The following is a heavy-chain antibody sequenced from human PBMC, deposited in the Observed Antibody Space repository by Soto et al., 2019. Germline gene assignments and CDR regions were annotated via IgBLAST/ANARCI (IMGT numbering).Heavy chain of an antibody. CDR2: IVTGADDT. CDR3: LKDRMNYNFVWDPFDI. J-gene: IGHJ3*02. V-gene: IGHV3-23*01. Sequence: GGSRRPSCAGPGFTFASYAMSWVRQSPGTGLEWVSGIVTGADDTYYADSVKGRFTISRDNSQKTMFQQMNDLLAEDTAVYYCLKDRMNYNFVWDPFDIWGQGTKVTVSS. D-gene: IGHD1-26*01. CDR1: GFTFASYA.